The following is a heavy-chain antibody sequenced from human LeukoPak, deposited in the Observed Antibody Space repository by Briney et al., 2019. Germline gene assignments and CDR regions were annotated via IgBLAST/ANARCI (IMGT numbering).Heavy chain of an antibody. CDR3: ARELFSPGSGSYPVRSILGNWYDP. CDR1: GGSFSGYY. D-gene: IGHD3-10*01. V-gene: IGHV4-34*01. Sequence: SETLSLTCAVYGGSFSGYYWSWIRQPPGKGLEWIGEINHSGSTNYNPSLKSRVTISVDTSKNQFSLKLSSVTAADTAVYYCARELFSPGSGSYPVRSILGNWYDPWGQGTLVTVSS. J-gene: IGHJ5*02. CDR2: INHSGST.